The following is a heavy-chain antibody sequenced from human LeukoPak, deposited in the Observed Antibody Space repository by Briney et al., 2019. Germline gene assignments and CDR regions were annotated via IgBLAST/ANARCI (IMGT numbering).Heavy chain of an antibody. CDR1: GFTFSSYW. CDR3: ARDLGGVVPAAMYDY. CDR2: IKQDGSEK. J-gene: IGHJ4*02. Sequence: GGSLRLYCAASGFTFSSYWMSWVRQAPGKGLEWVANIKQDGSEKYYVDSVKGRFTISRDNAKNSLYLQMNSLRAEDTAVYYCARDLGGVVPAAMYDYWGQGTLVTVSS. D-gene: IGHD2-2*01. V-gene: IGHV3-7*01.